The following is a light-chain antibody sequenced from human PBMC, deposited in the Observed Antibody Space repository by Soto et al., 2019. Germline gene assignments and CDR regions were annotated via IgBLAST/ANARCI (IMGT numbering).Light chain of an antibody. J-gene: IGKJ4*01. Sequence: DMVLTQSPGTLSLSPGETATLSCRASQSVSSNFLAWYQQKPGQAPRLLISDASSMATGIPDRFSGSGSGTDFTLTISRLEPEDWAVYYCQPYGSSPLTFGGGTKVEIK. CDR3: QPYGSSPLT. CDR1: QSVSSNF. V-gene: IGKV3-20*01. CDR2: DAS.